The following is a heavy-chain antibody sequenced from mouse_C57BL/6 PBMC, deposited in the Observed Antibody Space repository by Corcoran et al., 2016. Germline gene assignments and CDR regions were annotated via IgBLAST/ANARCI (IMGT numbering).Heavy chain of an antibody. CDR1: GYTFTDYY. J-gene: IGHJ3*01. CDR2: IFPGSGST. D-gene: IGHD2-4*01. CDR3: ARSPYDDYDGPAWFAY. V-gene: IGHV1-75*01. Sequence: QVQLQQSGPELVKPGASVKISCKASGYTFTDYYINWVKQRPGQGLEWIGWIFPGSGSTYYNEKFKGKATLTVDKSSSTAYMLLSSLTSEDSAVYFCARSPYDDYDGPAWFAYWGQGTLVTVSA.